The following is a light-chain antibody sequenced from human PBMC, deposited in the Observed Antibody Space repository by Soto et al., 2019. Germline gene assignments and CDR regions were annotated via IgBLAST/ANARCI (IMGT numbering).Light chain of an antibody. CDR1: QGLAYSDGNTY. CDR3: MQGTHWPLT. J-gene: IGKJ3*01. CDR2: NVS. V-gene: IGKV2-30*01. Sequence: DVVMTQFPLSLPVALGHPASISCRSSQGLAYSDGNTYLNWFQQRPGQSPRRLIYNVSNRDSGVPDRFSGSGSGTDFTLKISRVEAEDVGVYYCMQGTHWPLTFGPGTKVDIK.